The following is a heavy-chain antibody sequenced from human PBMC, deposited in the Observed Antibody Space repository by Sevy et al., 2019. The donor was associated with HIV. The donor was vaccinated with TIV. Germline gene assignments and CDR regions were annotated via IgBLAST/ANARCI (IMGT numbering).Heavy chain of an antibody. CDR3: AKGRGFGSDDDGGKHYFDY. D-gene: IGHD4-17*01. V-gene: IGHV3-23*01. CDR1: GFTFSSYA. Sequence: GGSLRLSCAASGFTFSSYAMSWVRQAPGKGLEWVSAISGSGGSTYYADSVKGRFTISRDNSKNTLSLQMNSLRAEDTAVYYCAKGRGFGSDDDGGKHYFDYWGQGTLVTVSS. J-gene: IGHJ4*01. CDR2: ISGSGGST.